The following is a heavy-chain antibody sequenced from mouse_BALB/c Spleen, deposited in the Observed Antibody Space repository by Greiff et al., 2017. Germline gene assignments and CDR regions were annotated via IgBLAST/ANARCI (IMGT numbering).Heavy chain of an antibody. CDR1: GYTFTSYW. V-gene: IGHV1-55*01. CDR2: IYPGSGST. J-gene: IGHJ1*01. Sequence: QVQLQQPGAELVRPGASVKLSCKASGYTFTSYWINWVKLRPGQGLEWIGDIYPGSGSTNYNEKFKSKATLTVDTSSSTAYMQLSSLASEDSALYYCAREDFYWYFDVWGAGTTVTVSS. CDR3: AREDFYWYFDV.